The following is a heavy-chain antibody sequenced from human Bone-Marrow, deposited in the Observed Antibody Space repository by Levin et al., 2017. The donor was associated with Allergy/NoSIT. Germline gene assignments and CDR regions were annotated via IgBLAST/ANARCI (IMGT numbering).Heavy chain of an antibody. Sequence: KVSCKGSGYSFTSYWISWVRQMPGKGLEWMGRIDPSDSYTNYSPSFQGHVTISADKSISTAYLQWSSLKASDTAMYYCARRMRYSYGYKRDWGQGTLVTVSS. CDR3: ARRMRYSYGYKRD. CDR2: IDPSDSYT. CDR1: GYSFTSYW. J-gene: IGHJ4*02. D-gene: IGHD5-18*01. V-gene: IGHV5-10-1*01.